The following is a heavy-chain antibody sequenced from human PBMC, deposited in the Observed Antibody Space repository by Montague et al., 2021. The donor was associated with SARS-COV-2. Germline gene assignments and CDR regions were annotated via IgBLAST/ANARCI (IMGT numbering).Heavy chain of an antibody. V-gene: IGHV4-34*01. D-gene: IGHD2-2*02. CDR3: ASLTLGYCSSTSGYSDWFDP. Sequence: SETLSLTCTVSGGSINNYYWSWIRQPPGKGLEWIGEINHSGSTNYNPSLKSRVTISVDTSKNQFSLKLSSVTAADTAVYYCASLTLGYCSSTSGYSDWFDPWGQGTLVTVSS. CDR1: GGSINNYY. J-gene: IGHJ5*02. CDR2: INHSGST.